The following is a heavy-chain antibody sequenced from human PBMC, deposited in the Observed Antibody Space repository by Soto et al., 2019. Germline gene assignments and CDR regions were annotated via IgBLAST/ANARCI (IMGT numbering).Heavy chain of an antibody. CDR2: ISSSGGT. CDR3: VTKTGGYYPFDD. CDR1: GSSISGDNW. Sequence: QVQLRESGPGLVQPSDTLSLTCAVSGSSISGDNWWGWIRQPPGKGLEWIGYISSSGGTHYSPSLRTRVTMTVERSKNQFSLRLTSVTAVDTAVYYCVTKTGGYYPFDDWGQGTLVTVSS. D-gene: IGHD2-8*02. V-gene: IGHV4-28*01. J-gene: IGHJ4*02.